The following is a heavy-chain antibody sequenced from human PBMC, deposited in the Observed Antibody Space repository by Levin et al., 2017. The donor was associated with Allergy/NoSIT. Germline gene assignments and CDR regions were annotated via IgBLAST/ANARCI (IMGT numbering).Heavy chain of an antibody. CDR2: IRSKANSYAT. Sequence: GGSLRLSCAASGFTFSGSAMHWVRQASGKGLEWVGRIRSKANSYATAYAASVKGRFTISRDDSKNTAYLQMNSLKTEDTAVYYCTRHISQGAAAMPGDSDYWGQGTLVTVSS. CDR3: TRHISQGAAAMPGDSDY. V-gene: IGHV3-73*01. CDR1: GFTFSGSA. D-gene: IGHD2-2*01. J-gene: IGHJ4*02.